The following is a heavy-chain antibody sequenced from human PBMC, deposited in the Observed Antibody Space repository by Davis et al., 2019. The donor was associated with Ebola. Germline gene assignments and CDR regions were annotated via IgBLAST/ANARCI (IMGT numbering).Heavy chain of an antibody. J-gene: IGHJ4*02. Sequence: PGGSLRLSCAASGFTFSSYGMHWVRQAPGKGLEWVAVIWYDGSNKYYADSVKGRFTISRDNSKNTLYLQMNSLRAEDTAVYYCARALVATGEDYWGQGTLVTVSS. CDR2: IWYDGSNK. CDR3: ARALVATGEDY. D-gene: IGHD5-12*01. V-gene: IGHV3-33*01. CDR1: GFTFSSYG.